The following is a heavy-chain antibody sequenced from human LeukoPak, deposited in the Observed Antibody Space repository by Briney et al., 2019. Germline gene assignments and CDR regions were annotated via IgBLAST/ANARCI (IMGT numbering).Heavy chain of an antibody. CDR1: GFTFSTFA. Sequence: PGGSLRLSCVASGFTFSTFAMSWVRQAPGKGLEWVSTITGGGGSSSYADSVKGRFTISRDSSKNTLYLQLNSLRAEDTAVYYCAKDPAGFWTGSRKYYFDYWGQGTLVTVSS. CDR3: AKDPAGFWTGSRKYYFDY. D-gene: IGHD3/OR15-3a*01. V-gene: IGHV3-23*01. CDR2: ITGGGGSS. J-gene: IGHJ4*02.